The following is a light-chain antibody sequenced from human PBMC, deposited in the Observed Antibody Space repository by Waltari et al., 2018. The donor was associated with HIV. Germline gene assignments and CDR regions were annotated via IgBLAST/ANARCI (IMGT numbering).Light chain of an antibody. CDR3: QQYYSIPNT. J-gene: IGKJ2*01. CDR1: QPISNS. CDR2: GTS. V-gene: IGKV1-NL1*01. Sequence: DVHLTQSPSTLSASVGERVTLTCRASQPISNSLAWYQQKPGKAPKPLVYGTSRLESGVPSRFSGSGSGTDYTLTISSLQPEDFASYYCQQYYSIPNTFGQGTKLEIK.